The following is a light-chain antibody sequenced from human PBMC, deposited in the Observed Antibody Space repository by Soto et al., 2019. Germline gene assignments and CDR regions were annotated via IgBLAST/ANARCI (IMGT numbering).Light chain of an antibody. J-gene: IGKJ1*01. CDR1: QSVSSD. V-gene: IGKV3-15*01. Sequence: EIVMTQSPDTLSVSAGERVTLSCRASQSVSSDLAWYQQKPGQAPRLLIYGASTRATGIPARFSGSGSGTVFTLTISSLQSEDFALYYCQQYNNWPPWTFGQGTKVELK. CDR3: QQYNNWPPWT. CDR2: GAS.